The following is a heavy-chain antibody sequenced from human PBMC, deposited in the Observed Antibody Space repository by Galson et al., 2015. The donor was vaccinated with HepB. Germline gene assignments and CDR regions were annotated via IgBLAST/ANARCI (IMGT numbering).Heavy chain of an antibody. CDR1: GFTFSSYP. CDR3: AKASRDSNYYFDC. D-gene: IGHD4-11*01. CDR2: ISGNGGST. V-gene: IGHV3-23*01. J-gene: IGHJ4*02. Sequence: SLRLSCAASGFTFSSYPMTWVRQAPGKGLEWVSAISGNGGSTIYADSVKGRFTISRDNSKNTLYLQMDSLRAEETAVYYCAKASRDSNYYFDCWGQGTLVTVSS.